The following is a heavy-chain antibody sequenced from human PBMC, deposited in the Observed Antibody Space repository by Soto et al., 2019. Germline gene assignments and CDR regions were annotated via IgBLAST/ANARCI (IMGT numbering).Heavy chain of an antibody. V-gene: IGHV4-61*01. Sequence: SETLALTCTVSGGSVSSGSYYWSWIRQPPGKGLEWIGYIYYSGSTNYNPSLKSRVTISVDTSKNQFSLKLSSVTAADTAVYYCARGRRDGYKKLRPYYHYYGMDVRGQGTTVRVSS. D-gene: IGHD5-12*01. J-gene: IGHJ6*02. CDR2: IYYSGST. CDR3: ARGRRDGYKKLRPYYHYYGMDV. CDR1: GGSVSSGSYY.